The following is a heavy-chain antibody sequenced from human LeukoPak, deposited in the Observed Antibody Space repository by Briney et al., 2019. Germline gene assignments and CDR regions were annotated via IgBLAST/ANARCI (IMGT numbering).Heavy chain of an antibody. J-gene: IGHJ4*02. CDR3: ARGAVAGTFHLDY. CDR2: IFHSGSA. V-gene: IGHV4-38-2*01. Sequence: SETLSLTCAVSDYSISSGYFWGWTRQPPGKGLEWIGSIFHSGSAYYNPSLKSRVTISVDTSKNQFSLRLSSVTAADTAVYYCARGAVAGTFHLDYWGQGSLVTVSS. CDR1: DYSISSGYF. D-gene: IGHD6-19*01.